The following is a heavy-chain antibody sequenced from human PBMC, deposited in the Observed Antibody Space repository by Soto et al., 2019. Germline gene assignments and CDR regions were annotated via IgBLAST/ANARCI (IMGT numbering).Heavy chain of an antibody. Sequence: PSETLSLTCTVSGGSISSYYWSWIRQPPGKGLEWIGYIYYSGSTNYNPSLKSRVTISVDTSKNQFSLKLSSVTAADTAVYYCAMRNYDFWSGYYTNNWFDPWGQGTLVTVSS. J-gene: IGHJ5*02. D-gene: IGHD3-3*01. V-gene: IGHV4-59*01. CDR2: IYYSGST. CDR3: AMRNYDFWSGYYTNNWFDP. CDR1: GGSISSYY.